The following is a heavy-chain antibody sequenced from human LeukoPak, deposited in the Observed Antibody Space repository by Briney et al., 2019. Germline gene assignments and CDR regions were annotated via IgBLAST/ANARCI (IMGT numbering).Heavy chain of an antibody. CDR3: ARQSPRLSAAHGDWFDP. CDR1: GSIFTSYW. V-gene: IGHV5-51*01. J-gene: IGHJ5*02. D-gene: IGHD6-13*01. CDR2: IYPGDSDT. Sequence: GASLQISCEGSGSIFTSYWIGWVRPMPGKGLEWMGIIYPGDSDTRYSLSFQGQVTVSADKNLCTPYLQWSTPAATAAAIYSCARQSPRLSAAHGDWFDPWGQGTLVTVSS.